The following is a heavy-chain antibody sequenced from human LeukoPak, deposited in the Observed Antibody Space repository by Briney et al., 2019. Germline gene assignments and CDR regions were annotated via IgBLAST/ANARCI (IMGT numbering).Heavy chain of an antibody. CDR3: AKNHVSLDC. CDR2: INQDGSEK. V-gene: IGHV3-7*02. CDR1: GFTLSSNG. D-gene: IGHD1-14*01. J-gene: IGHJ4*02. Sequence: GGSLRPSCAASGFTLSSNGMSWVRQAPGKGLEWVASINQDGSEKDYVDSVKGRFSISRDNARNSLYLQMNSLRGEDTAVYYCAKNHVSLDCRGQGTLVTVSS.